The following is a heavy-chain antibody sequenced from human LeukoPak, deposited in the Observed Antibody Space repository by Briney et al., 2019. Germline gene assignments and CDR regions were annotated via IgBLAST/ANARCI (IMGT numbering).Heavy chain of an antibody. V-gene: IGHV3-48*03. CDR3: AGHCILTGAFFDI. Sequence: GGSLRLSCAASGFTFSSYEMNWVRQAPGKGLEWVSYISSSGSTIYYADSVKGRFTISRDNAKNSLYLQMNSLRAEDTAVYYCAGHCILTGAFFDIWGQGTMVTVSS. J-gene: IGHJ3*02. D-gene: IGHD3-9*01. CDR1: GFTFSSYE. CDR2: ISSSGSTI.